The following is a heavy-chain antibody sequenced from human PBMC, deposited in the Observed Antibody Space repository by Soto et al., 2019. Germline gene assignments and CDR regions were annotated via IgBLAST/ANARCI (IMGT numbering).Heavy chain of an antibody. CDR1: GGSISSYY. V-gene: IGHV4-59*01. Sequence: SETLSLTCTVSGGSISSYYRSWIRQPPGKGLEWIGYIYYSGSTNYNPSLKSRVTISVDTSKNQFSLKLSSVTAADTAVYYCARYFLGPRRYYYYGMDVWGQGTTVTVSS. J-gene: IGHJ6*02. CDR2: IYYSGST. D-gene: IGHD3-9*01. CDR3: ARYFLGPRRYYYYGMDV.